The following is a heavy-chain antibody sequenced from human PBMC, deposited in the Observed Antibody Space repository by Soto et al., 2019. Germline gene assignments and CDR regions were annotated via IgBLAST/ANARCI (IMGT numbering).Heavy chain of an antibody. Sequence: SETLSLTYAVSGGSISSSNWWSWVRQPPGKGLEWIGEIYHSGSTNYNPSLKSRVTISVDKSKNQFSLKLSSVTAADTAVYYCARDSRLGYCSSTSCYYHYYGMDVWGQGTTVTVSS. V-gene: IGHV4-4*02. CDR2: IYHSGST. D-gene: IGHD2-2*01. J-gene: IGHJ6*02. CDR1: GGSISSSNW. CDR3: ARDSRLGYCSSTSCYYHYYGMDV.